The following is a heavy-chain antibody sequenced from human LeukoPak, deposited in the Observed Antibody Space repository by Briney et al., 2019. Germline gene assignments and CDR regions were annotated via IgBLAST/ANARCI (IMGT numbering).Heavy chain of an antibody. CDR3: ARGPNSNWSGLDF. Sequence: GGSLRLSCAASGFTFSSYAMHWVRQAPGKGLEWVAVISYDGSNKYYADSVKGRFTISRDNAKNSLYLQMNSLRAEDTAVYYCARGPNSNWSGLDFWGRGTLLTVSS. CDR2: ISYDGSNK. J-gene: IGHJ4*02. CDR1: GFTFSSYA. D-gene: IGHD6-6*01. V-gene: IGHV3-30-3*01.